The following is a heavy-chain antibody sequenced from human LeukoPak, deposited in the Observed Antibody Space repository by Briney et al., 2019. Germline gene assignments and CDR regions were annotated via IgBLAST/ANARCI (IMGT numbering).Heavy chain of an antibody. CDR2: ISSSSSYI. Sequence: GGPLGLSGAASGSTFSSYSRNGFPKPQGKGREGAPSISSSSSYIYYADSVKGRFTISRDNAKNSLYLQMNSLRAEDTAVYYCVGQTWGEPEHYYYGMDVWGQGTTVTVSS. CDR1: GSTFSSYS. CDR3: VGQTWGEPEHYYYGMDV. V-gene: IGHV3-21*01. J-gene: IGHJ6*02. D-gene: IGHD1-14*01.